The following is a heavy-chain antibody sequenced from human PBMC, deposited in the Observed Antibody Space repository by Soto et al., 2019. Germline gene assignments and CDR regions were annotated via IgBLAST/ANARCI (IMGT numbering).Heavy chain of an antibody. D-gene: IGHD3-3*01. CDR2: ISAYNGNT. J-gene: IGHJ4*02. V-gene: IGHV1-18*01. CDR1: GYTFTSYG. CDR3: ARAIGTIFGFASDY. Sequence: ASVKVSCKASGYTFTSYGISWLLQAPGQGLEWMGWISAYNGNTNYAQKLQGRVTMTTDTSTSTAYMELRSLRSDDTAVYYCARAIGTIFGFASDYWGQGTLVTVSS.